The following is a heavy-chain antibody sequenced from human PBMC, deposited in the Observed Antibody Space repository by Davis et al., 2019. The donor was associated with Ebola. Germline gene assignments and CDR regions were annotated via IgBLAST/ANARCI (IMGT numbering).Heavy chain of an antibody. CDR1: GFTFSSDA. CDR2: ISSSGDKI. V-gene: IGHV3-23*01. CDR3: AKDDLYSYEYQYYFDY. Sequence: GESLKISCAASGFTFSSDAMNWVRQAPGKGLEWVSSISSSGDKIHYAESVKGRFTISRDNSRNTLSLQMNSLRAEDTAVYYCAKDDLYSYEYQYYFDYWGQGTLVTVSS. J-gene: IGHJ4*02. D-gene: IGHD5-18*01.